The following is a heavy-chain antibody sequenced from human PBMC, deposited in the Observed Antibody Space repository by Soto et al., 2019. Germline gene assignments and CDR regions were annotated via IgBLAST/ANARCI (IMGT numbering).Heavy chain of an antibody. D-gene: IGHD6-13*01. CDR3: AKRGHSTSWYWFDP. J-gene: IGHJ5*02. CDR1: AFTFTNDA. Sequence: EVQLLESGGGLVQPGGSLRLSCAASAFTFTNDAMSWVRQAPGKGLEWVSSISGSGGSTYYADSVQGRFTISRDNSNNTLYLQMASLRAEDTAVYFCAKRGHSTSWYWFDPWGQGTQVTVSP. V-gene: IGHV3-23*01. CDR2: ISGSGGST.